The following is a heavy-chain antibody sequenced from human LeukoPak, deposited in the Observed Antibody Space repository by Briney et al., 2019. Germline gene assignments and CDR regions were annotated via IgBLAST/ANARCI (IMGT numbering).Heavy chain of an antibody. Sequence: PSETLSLTCTVSRDSISNYYWSSIRQSAGKGLEWIGRINTSGNTNYNPSLKSRVTMSLDTSKNQFSLNLSSVTVADTAVYYCARDRLGFRVDVWGKGTTVTVSS. V-gene: IGHV4-4*07. CDR2: INTSGNT. CDR1: RDSISNYY. J-gene: IGHJ6*04. CDR3: ARDRLGFRVDV. D-gene: IGHD5-12*01.